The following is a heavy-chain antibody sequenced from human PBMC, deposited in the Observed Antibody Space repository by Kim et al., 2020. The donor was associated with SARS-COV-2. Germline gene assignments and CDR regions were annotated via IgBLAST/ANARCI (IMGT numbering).Heavy chain of an antibody. D-gene: IGHD3-3*01. V-gene: IGHV3-74*01. CDR3: ARVAGFTIFGVVPGNYYYMDV. CDR2: INSDGSST. J-gene: IGHJ6*03. CDR1: GFTFSSYW. Sequence: GGSLSLSCAASGFTFSSYWMHWVRQAPGKGLVWVSRINSDGSSTSYADSVKGRFTISRDNAKNTLYLQMNSLRAEDTAVYYCARVAGFTIFGVVPGNYYYMDVWGKGTTVTGSS.